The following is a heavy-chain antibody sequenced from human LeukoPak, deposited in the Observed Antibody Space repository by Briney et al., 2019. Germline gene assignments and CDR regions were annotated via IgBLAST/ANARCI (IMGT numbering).Heavy chain of an antibody. CDR1: GFIFNHYG. Sequence: GGSLRLSCAASGFIFNHYGLIWVRQAPGKGLEWVSAISNDGGGTNYADFVKGRFTISRDNSKNTLFLQMNSLRAEDTALYYCAKGSSGYFVDLWGQGTLVTVSS. J-gene: IGHJ5*02. D-gene: IGHD3-22*01. CDR3: AKGSSGYFVDL. V-gene: IGHV3-23*01. CDR2: ISNDGGGT.